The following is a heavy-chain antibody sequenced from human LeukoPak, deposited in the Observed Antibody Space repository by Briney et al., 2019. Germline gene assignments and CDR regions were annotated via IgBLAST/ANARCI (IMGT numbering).Heavy chain of an antibody. J-gene: IGHJ4*02. Sequence: PGGSLRLSCAASGFTFSSYSMNWVRQAPGKGLEWVSYISSSSSTICYADSVKGRFTISRDNAKNSLYLQMNSLRAEDTAVYYCARGLIVATYYFDYWGQGTLVTVSS. CDR1: GFTFSSYS. CDR2: ISSSSSTI. V-gene: IGHV3-48*01. CDR3: ARGLIVATYYFDY. D-gene: IGHD5-12*01.